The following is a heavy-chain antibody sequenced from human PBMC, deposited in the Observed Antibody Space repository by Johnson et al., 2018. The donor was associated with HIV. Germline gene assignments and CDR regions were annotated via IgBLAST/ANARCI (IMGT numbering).Heavy chain of an antibody. CDR3: ARVPSGTPSSI. CDR2: IWYDGSNK. D-gene: IGHD1-1*01. Sequence: QVQLVESGGGVVQPGRSLRLSCAASGFTFSSYGMHWVRQAPGKGLEWVAVIWYDGSNKDYADSVKGRFTISRDNSKNTLYLQMNSLRAEDTAVYYCARVPSGTPSSIWGQGTKVTVS. V-gene: IGHV3-33*08. CDR1: GFTFSSYG. J-gene: IGHJ3*02.